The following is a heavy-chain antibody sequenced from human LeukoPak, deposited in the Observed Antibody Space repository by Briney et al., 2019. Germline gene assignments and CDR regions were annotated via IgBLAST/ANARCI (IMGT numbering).Heavy chain of an antibody. CDR1: GGSFSGYY. CDR3: ARGIPGYGSGSPTTSFDY. CDR2: INHSGST. V-gene: IGHV4-34*01. D-gene: IGHD3-10*01. Sequence: PSETLSLTCAVYGGSFSGYYWSWIRQPPGKGLEWIGEINHSGSTNYNPSLKSRVTISVDTSKNQFSLKLSSVTAADTAVYYCARGIPGYGSGSPTTSFDYWGQGTLVTVSS. J-gene: IGHJ4*02.